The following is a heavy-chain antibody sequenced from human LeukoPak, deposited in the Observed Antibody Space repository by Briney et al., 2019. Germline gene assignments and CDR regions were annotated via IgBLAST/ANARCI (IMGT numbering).Heavy chain of an antibody. CDR3: ARVGYCSSTSCYTPAFDI. Sequence: SVKVSCKASGYTFTGYYMHWVRQAPGQGLEWMGGIIPIFGTANYAQKFQGRVTITTDESTSTAYMELSSLRSEDTAVYYCARVGYCSSTSCYTPAFDIWGQGTMVTVSS. D-gene: IGHD2-2*02. CDR2: IIPIFGTA. J-gene: IGHJ3*02. V-gene: IGHV1-69*05. CDR1: GYTFTGYY.